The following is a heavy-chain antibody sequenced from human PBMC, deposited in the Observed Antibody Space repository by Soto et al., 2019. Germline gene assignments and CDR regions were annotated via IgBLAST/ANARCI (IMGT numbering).Heavy chain of an antibody. Sequence: GGSLRLSCAASGFTFSSYAMSWVRQAPGKGLEWVSAISGSGGSTYYADSVKGRFTISRDNSKNTLYLQMNSLSAEDTAVYYCASVMVATIYYYYYGMDIWGQGTTVTVSS. J-gene: IGHJ6*02. V-gene: IGHV3-23*01. CDR1: GFTFSSYA. CDR2: ISGSGGST. D-gene: IGHD5-12*01. CDR3: ASVMVATIYYYYYGMDI.